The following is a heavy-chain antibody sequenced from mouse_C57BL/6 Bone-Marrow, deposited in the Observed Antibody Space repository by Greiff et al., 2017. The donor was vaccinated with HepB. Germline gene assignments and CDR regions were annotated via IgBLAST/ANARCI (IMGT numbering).Heavy chain of an antibody. CDR3: TREEGYYYPFAY. D-gene: IGHD1-1*01. CDR2: IDPETGGT. J-gene: IGHJ3*01. Sequence: QVQLQQSGAELVRPGASVTLSCKASGYTFTDYEMHWVKQTPVHGLEWIGAIDPETGGTAYNQKSKGKAILTADKSSSTAYMELRSLTSEDSAVYYCTREEGYYYPFAYWGQGTLVTVSA. CDR1: GYTFTDYE. V-gene: IGHV1-15*01.